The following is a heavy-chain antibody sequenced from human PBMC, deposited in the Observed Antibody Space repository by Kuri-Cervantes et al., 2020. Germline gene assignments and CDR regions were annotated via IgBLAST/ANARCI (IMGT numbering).Heavy chain of an antibody. Sequence: LSLTCAASGFTFSSYAMHWVRQAPGKGLEWVAVISYDGSNKYYADSVKGRFTISRDNAKNTLYLQMSSLRVEDTAVYYCIRDLAGAYGYWGQGVVVTVSS. D-gene: IGHD6-19*01. CDR1: GFTFSSYA. J-gene: IGHJ4*02. CDR2: ISYDGSNK. CDR3: IRDLAGAYGY. V-gene: IGHV3-30-3*01.